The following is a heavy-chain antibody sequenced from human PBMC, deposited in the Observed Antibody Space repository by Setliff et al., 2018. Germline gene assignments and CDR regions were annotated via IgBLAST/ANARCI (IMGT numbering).Heavy chain of an antibody. D-gene: IGHD3-22*01. CDR3: RVWVDMIEVDS. CDR2: VYHSGST. Sequence: NPSETLSLTCAVSYYSISSGYWGWIRQSPGKGLEWIGSVYHSGSTYYSPSLESRVTISIDMSKNHLSLELTSVTAADTAVYYCRVWVDMIEVDSWAQGTLVTVSS. J-gene: IGHJ4*02. CDR1: YYSISSGY. V-gene: IGHV4-38-2*01.